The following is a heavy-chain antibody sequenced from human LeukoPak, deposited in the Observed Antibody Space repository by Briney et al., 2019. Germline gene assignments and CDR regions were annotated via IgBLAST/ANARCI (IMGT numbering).Heavy chain of an antibody. V-gene: IGHV4-59*13. Sequence: SETLSLTCTVSGGSISSYYWSWVRQPPGKGLEWIGFIYYSGSTGYNPSLKSRVTISVDTSKNQFSLKLSSVTAADTAVYYCARSYNSRGYYYYGMDVWGQGTTVTVSS. CDR3: ARSYNSRGYYYYGMDV. D-gene: IGHD3-22*01. CDR2: IYYSGST. CDR1: GGSISSYY. J-gene: IGHJ6*02.